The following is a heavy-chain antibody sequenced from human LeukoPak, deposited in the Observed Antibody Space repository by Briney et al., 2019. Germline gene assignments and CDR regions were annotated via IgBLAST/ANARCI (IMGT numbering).Heavy chain of an antibody. CDR2: INHSGST. J-gene: IGHJ4*02. D-gene: IGHD2-15*01. V-gene: IGHV4-34*01. CDR1: GGSFSGYY. CDR3: ARPRRYCSGGSCAFGY. Sequence: ASETLSLTCAVYGGSFSGYYWSWIRQPPGKGLEWIGEINHSGSTNYNPSLKSRVTISVDTSKNQFSLKLSSVTAADTAVYYCARPRRYCSGGSCAFGYWGQGTLVTVSS.